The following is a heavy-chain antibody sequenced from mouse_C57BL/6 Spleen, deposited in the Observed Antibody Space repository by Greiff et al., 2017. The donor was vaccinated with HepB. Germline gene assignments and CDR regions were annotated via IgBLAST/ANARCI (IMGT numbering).Heavy chain of an antibody. D-gene: IGHD2-5*01. V-gene: IGHV1-69*01. J-gene: IGHJ2*01. CDR3: ARDRDSNYDFDY. CDR1: GYTFTSYW. Sequence: QVQLQQPGAELVMPGASVKLSCKASGYTFTSYWMHWVKQRPGQGLEWIGEIDPSDSYTNYNQKFKGKSTLTVDKSSSTAYMQLSSLTSEDSAVYYCARDRDSNYDFDYWGQGTTLTVSS. CDR2: IDPSDSYT.